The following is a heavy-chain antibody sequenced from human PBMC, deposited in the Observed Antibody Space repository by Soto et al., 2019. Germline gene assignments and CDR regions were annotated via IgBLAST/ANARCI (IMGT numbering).Heavy chain of an antibody. CDR2: IVGSGGST. Sequence: QPGGSLRLSCTASGFTFSNYALTWVRQAPGKGLEWVAAIVGSGGSTYDADSVKGRFTISRDNSKSTLFLQMNNLRAEDAAVYYCAKFGGSLPAASGLGMDVWGQGTTVTVSS. CDR1: GFTFSNYA. V-gene: IGHV3-23*01. CDR3: AKFGGSLPAASGLGMDV. J-gene: IGHJ6*02. D-gene: IGHD2-2*01.